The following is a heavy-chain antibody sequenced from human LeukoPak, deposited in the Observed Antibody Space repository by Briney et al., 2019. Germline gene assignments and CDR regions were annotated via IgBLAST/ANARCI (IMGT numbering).Heavy chain of an antibody. CDR2: INQDGSEK. V-gene: IGHV3-7*01. CDR1: GFTFSSYW. D-gene: IGHD2-2*01. J-gene: IGHJ5*02. CDR3: ARDTLTGGNIVVVPAALLDP. Sequence: GGSLRLSCAASGFTFSSYWMTWVRQAPGKGLEWVANINQDGSEKYYVDSVKGRLTISRDNAKNSLYLQMNSLRAEDTAVYYCARDTLTGGNIVVVPAALLDPWGQGTLVTVSS.